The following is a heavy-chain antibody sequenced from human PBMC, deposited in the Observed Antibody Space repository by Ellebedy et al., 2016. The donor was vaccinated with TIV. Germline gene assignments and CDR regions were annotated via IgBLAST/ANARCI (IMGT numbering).Heavy chain of an antibody. Sequence: GESLKISXAASGFTFSNYWMHWVRQAPGKGLVWVSRIDGDGSSTSYADSVKGRFTISRDNSKNTLYLQMDSLRAEDTAVYYCAKRSVPGRYYGMDVWGQGTTVTVSS. CDR3: AKRSVPGRYYGMDV. J-gene: IGHJ6*02. CDR1: GFTFSNYW. D-gene: IGHD6-19*01. V-gene: IGHV3-74*01. CDR2: IDGDGSST.